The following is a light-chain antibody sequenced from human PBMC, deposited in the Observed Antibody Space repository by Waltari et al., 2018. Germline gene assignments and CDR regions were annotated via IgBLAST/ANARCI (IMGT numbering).Light chain of an antibody. CDR3: QQFISYPRT. CDR1: QGINTA. Sequence: IQLTQSPSSLSASLGDRVTITCRASQGINTALAWYQQKPGKAPNLLIYEASNLESRVPERFSGSGSGTDFSLTISSLQPEDFATYYCQQFISYPRTFGGGTKVEIK. V-gene: IGKV1-13*02. J-gene: IGKJ4*01. CDR2: EAS.